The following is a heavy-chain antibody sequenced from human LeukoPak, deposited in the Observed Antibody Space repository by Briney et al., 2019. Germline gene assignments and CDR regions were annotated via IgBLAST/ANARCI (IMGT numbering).Heavy chain of an antibody. D-gene: IGHD1-1*01. CDR2: ISYDGSNK. CDR3: ASQYNWNDGRDY. CDR1: GFTFSSYG. V-gene: IGHV3-30*03. Sequence: GGSLRLSCAASGFTFSSYGMHWVRQAPGKGLEWVAVISYDGSNKYYADSVKGRFTISRDNSKNTLYLQMNSLRAEDTAVYYCASQYNWNDGRDYWGQGTLVTVSS. J-gene: IGHJ4*02.